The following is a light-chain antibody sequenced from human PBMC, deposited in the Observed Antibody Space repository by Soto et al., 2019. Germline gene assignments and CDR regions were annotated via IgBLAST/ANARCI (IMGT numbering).Light chain of an antibody. J-gene: IGKJ2*01. CDR2: KAS. V-gene: IGKV1-5*03. Sequence: DIQMTQYPSTLSASVGDRVTITCRASQSISSWLAWYQQKPGKAPKLLIYKASSLESGVPSRFSGSGSGTEFTLTISSLQPDDFATYYCQQYNSYSPPLTFGQGTKLEIK. CDR3: QQYNSYSPPLT. CDR1: QSISSW.